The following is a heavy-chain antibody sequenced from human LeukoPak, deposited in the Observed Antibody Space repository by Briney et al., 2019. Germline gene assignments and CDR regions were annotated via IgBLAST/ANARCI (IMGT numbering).Heavy chain of an antibody. CDR1: GFTVSSNY. V-gene: IGHV3-53*01. Sequence: GGSLRLSCAASGFTVSSNYMGWVRQAPGKGLEWASVIYSGGSTYYADSVKGRFTISRDNSKNTLYLQMNSLRAEDTAVYYCARVRYNWSSNWFDPWGQGTLVTVSS. CDR2: IYSGGST. J-gene: IGHJ5*02. CDR3: ARVRYNWSSNWFDP. D-gene: IGHD1-20*01.